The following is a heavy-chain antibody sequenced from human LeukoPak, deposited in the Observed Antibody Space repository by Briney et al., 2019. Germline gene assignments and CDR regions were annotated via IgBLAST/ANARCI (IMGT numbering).Heavy chain of an antibody. D-gene: IGHD2-21*02. V-gene: IGHV1-46*01. CDR3: ARGCECGGDLRTRNWFDP. J-gene: IGHJ5*02. CDR1: GYTFTSNY. CDR2: INPSGGST. Sequence: GASVKVSCKASGYTFTSNYIHWVRQAPGQGLEWMGIINPSGGSTSYAQKFQGRVTMTTDISTSTAYMELRSLRSDDTAVYYCARGCECGGDLRTRNWFDPWGQGTLVTVSS.